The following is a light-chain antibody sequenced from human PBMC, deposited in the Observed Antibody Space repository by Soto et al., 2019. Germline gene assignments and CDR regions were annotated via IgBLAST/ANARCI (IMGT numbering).Light chain of an antibody. CDR3: SSYAGSNIL. Sequence: QSALTQPPSASGSPGQSVTISCTGTSSDVGGYNYVSWYQQHPGKAPKLMIYEVSKRPSGVPDRFSGSKSGNTVSLTVSGLQAEDEADYYCSSYAGSNILFGGGTKLT. CDR2: EVS. J-gene: IGLJ2*01. V-gene: IGLV2-8*01. CDR1: SSDVGGYNY.